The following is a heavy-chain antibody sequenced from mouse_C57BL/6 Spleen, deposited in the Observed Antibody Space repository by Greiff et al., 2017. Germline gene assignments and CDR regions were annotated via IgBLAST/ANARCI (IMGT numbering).Heavy chain of an antibody. CDR2: IHPSVSDT. J-gene: IGHJ2*01. D-gene: IGHD2-2*01. CDR3: ERKEWLRDY. Sequence: QVQLQQPGAELAKPGASVKVSCKASGYTFTSYWMHWVKQRPGQGLEWIGRIHPSVSDTNYNQKFKGKATLPVVKSSSTAYMQLSSLTAEDSAVYYCERKEWLRDYWGKGTTRTVSS. V-gene: IGHV1-74*01. CDR1: GYTFTSYW.